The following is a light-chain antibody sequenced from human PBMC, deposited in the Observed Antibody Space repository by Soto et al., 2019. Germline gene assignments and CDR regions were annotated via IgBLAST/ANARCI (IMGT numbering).Light chain of an antibody. CDR1: SSDVGSYNL. V-gene: IGLV2-23*01. J-gene: IGLJ2*01. CDR3: CSYAGSSTLAV. Sequence: QSVLTQPASVSGSPGQSIAISCTGTSSDVGSYNLVSWYQQHPGKAPKLMIYEGSKRPSGVSNRFSGSKSGNTASLTISGLQAEDEADYYCCSYAGSSTLAVFGGGTKLTVL. CDR2: EGS.